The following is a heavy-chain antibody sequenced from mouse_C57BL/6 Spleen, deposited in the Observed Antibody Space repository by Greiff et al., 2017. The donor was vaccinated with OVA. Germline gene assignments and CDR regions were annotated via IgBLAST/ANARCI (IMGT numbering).Heavy chain of an antibody. CDR2: INPSSGYT. CDR3: ARDWDGPR. D-gene: IGHD4-1*01. V-gene: IGHV1-4*01. CDR1: GYTFTSYT. Sequence: VQLQQSGAELARPGASVKMSCKASGYTFTSYTMNWVKQRPGQGLEWIGYINPSSGYTKYNQKFKDKATLTADKSSSTAYMQLSSLPAEDSAVYYCARDWDGPRWGQGTTLTVAS. J-gene: IGHJ2*01.